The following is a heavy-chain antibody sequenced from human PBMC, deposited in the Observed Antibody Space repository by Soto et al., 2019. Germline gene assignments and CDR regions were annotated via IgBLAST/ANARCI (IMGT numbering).Heavy chain of an antibody. CDR2: IHHSGGT. CDR3: ALGTLNTVERSGIHLY. D-gene: IGHD3-3*01. Sequence: YDTLSHRSAAHGGSFDAYYWSWIRQPPGQGLEWIGEIHHSGGTSYNPSLKSRVTISVDTSNSQFSLKLTSVTAADRAVYYCALGTLNTVERSGIHLYWGPATPLT. J-gene: IGHJ4*01. CDR1: GGSFDAYY. V-gene: IGHV4-34*01.